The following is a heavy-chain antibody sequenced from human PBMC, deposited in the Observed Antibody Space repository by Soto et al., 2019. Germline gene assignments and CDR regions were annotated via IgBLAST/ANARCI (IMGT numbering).Heavy chain of an antibody. J-gene: IGHJ4*02. Sequence: GESLKISCKGSGYSFTSYWISWVRQMPGKGLEWMGRIDPSDSYTNYSPSFQGHVTISADKSISTAYLQWSSLKASDTAMYYRASGYCSGGSCPMVDYWGQGTLVTVSS. CDR1: GYSFTSYW. D-gene: IGHD2-15*01. CDR2: IDPSDSYT. V-gene: IGHV5-10-1*01. CDR3: ASGYCSGGSCPMVDY.